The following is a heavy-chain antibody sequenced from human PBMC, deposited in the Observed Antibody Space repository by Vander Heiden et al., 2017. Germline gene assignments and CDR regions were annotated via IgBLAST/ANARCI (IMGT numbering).Heavy chain of an antibody. Sequence: QLQLQESGPGLLKPSESLSLTCTVSGGTISGNSYYWGWIRQPPGKGLEWIGKIYSSGKTYYNPSLESRLNISVDISKNHFSLRLSSLSAADTAVYYCARLEAYGGGLDFWGQGILVTVSS. CDR1: GGTISGNSYY. D-gene: IGHD2-21*01. CDR3: ARLEAYGGGLDF. V-gene: IGHV4-39*02. J-gene: IGHJ4*01. CDR2: IYSSGKT.